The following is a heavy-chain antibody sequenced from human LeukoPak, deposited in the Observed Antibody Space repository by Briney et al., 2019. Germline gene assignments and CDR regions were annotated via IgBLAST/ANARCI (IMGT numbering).Heavy chain of an antibody. D-gene: IGHD4-23*01. Sequence: SETLSLTCAVSGGSSRSGDYFWSWIRQPPGKGLEWIGHIHYSGNAYYNPSLKSRVSISVDTSKNQFSLKLSSVTAADTAVYYCARENNDYGGKKAFDYWGQGTLVTVSS. CDR3: ARENNDYGGKKAFDY. J-gene: IGHJ4*02. V-gene: IGHV4-30-4*01. CDR1: GGSSRSGDYF. CDR2: IHYSGNA.